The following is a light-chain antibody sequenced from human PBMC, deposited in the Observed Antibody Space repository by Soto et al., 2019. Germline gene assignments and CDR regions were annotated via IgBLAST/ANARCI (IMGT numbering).Light chain of an antibody. V-gene: IGKV1-8*01. CDR3: QQYYNYPRT. J-gene: IGKJ1*01. CDR2: AAS. CDR1: QGISSY. Sequence: AIRMTQSPSSLSASTGDRVTITCRASQGISSYLAWYQQKPGKAPKLLIYAASTLQSGVPSRFSGSGSGTDFTLTFSCLQSEDFATYDCQQYYNYPRTFGQGTKVEIK.